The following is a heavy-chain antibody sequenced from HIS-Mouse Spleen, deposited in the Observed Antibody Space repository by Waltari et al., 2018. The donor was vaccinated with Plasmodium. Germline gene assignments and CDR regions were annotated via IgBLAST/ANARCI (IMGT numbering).Heavy chain of an antibody. CDR2: IKHSGST. J-gene: IGHJ4*02. V-gene: IGHV4-34*01. Sequence: QVQLQQWGAGLLKPSETLSLTCAVYGGSFSGYYWSWIRQPPGKGLEWIGEIKHSGSTNYNPSLRGRVTIAVDTSKNQFSRKLSSVTAADTAVYYCASSGSGSYYYWGQGTLVTVSS. CDR1: GGSFSGYY. CDR3: ASSGSGSYYY. D-gene: IGHD3-10*01.